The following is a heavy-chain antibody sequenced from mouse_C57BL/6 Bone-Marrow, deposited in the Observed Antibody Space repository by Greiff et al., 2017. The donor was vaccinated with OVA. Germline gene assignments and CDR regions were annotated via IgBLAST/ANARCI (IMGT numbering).Heavy chain of an antibody. Sequence: QVQLQQPGAELVKPGASVKLSCKASGYTFTSYWMHWVKQRPGRGLEWIGRIDPNSGGTKYNEKFKSKATLTVDKPSSTAYMQLSSLTSEDSAVYYCASPPQTAQARDYYAMDYWGQGTSVTVSS. V-gene: IGHV1-72*01. CDR3: ASPPQTAQARDYYAMDY. CDR2: IDPNSGGT. CDR1: GYTFTSYW. D-gene: IGHD3-2*02. J-gene: IGHJ4*01.